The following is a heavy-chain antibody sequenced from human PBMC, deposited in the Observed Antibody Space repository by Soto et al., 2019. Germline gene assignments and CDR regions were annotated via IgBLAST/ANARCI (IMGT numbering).Heavy chain of an antibody. CDR2: VQPRGST. CDR1: GASLGAHY. Sequence: SETLSLTCAVFGASLGAHYWAWIRQSPDKGLEWIGEVQPRGSTAYNPSLKSRLTLSLDTSTTPLSLKVASVTAADTAVYFCAPGKPSGYRFGPRNLYYYGLDVWGPGTTVTVSS. CDR3: APGKPSGYRFGPRNLYYYGLDV. D-gene: IGHD5-18*01. V-gene: IGHV4-34*01. J-gene: IGHJ6*02.